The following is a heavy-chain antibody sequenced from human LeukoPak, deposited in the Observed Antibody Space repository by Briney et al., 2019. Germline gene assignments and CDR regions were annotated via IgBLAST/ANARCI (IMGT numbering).Heavy chain of an antibody. CDR1: GFTFGNYA. D-gene: IGHD6-13*01. V-gene: IGHV3-23*01. J-gene: IGHJ4*02. CDR2: ISGSGGTT. Sequence: PGGSLRLSCAASGFTFGNYAMSWVRQGPGKVLEWVSSISGSGGTTYYADSVKGRFTISRDNSQNTLYLQMNSLRAEDTAVYYCAKDLTSYSSSWYDYWGQGTLVTVSS. CDR3: AKDLTSYSSSWYDY.